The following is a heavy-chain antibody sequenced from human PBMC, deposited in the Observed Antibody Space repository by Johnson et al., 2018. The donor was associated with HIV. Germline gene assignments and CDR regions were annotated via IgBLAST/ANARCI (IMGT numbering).Heavy chain of an antibody. Sequence: QVQLVESGGGVVQPGRSLRLSCAASGFTFSSYAMHWVRQAPGKGLEWVAVISYDGGDKYYADSVKGRFTISRDNSKNTLYLQMNSLRAEDTAVYYCAREQLVLGSFRSDAFDIWGQGTMVTVSS. CDR3: AREQLVLGSFRSDAFDI. J-gene: IGHJ3*02. CDR2: ISYDGGDK. D-gene: IGHD6-13*01. V-gene: IGHV3-30*14. CDR1: GFTFSSYA.